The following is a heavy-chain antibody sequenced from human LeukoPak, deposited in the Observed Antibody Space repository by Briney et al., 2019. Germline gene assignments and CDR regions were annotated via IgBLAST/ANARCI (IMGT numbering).Heavy chain of an antibody. J-gene: IGHJ4*02. CDR1: GGSISSYY. CDR3: ARYHDSTRFLFDY. CDR2: IYYSGTT. Sequence: SETLSLTCTVSGGSISSYYWSWIRQPPGKGLEWIGYIYYSGTTNYNPSLKSRVTISVDTSKNQFSLKLSSVTAADTAVYYCARYHDSTRFLFDYWGQGTLVTVSS. D-gene: IGHD3-22*01. V-gene: IGHV4-59*12.